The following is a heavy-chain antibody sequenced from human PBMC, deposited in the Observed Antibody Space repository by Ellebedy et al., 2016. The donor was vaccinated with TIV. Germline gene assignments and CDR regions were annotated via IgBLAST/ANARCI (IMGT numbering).Heavy chain of an antibody. CDR2: ISTYNGNT. D-gene: IGHD1-26*01. CDR1: DFVFTQYA. CDR3: ARDQGGSYLHYYYGMDV. V-gene: IGHV1-18*01. Sequence: ASVKVSCKASDFVFTQYAFSWVRQAPGQGLEWIGWISTYNGNTHFAQSLQGRVTMTTDTSTSTAYMELRSLRSDDTAVYYCARDQGGSYLHYYYGMDVWGQGTTVTVSS. J-gene: IGHJ6*02.